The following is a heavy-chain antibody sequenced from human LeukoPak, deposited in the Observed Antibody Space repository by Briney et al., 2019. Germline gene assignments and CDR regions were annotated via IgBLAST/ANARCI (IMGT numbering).Heavy chain of an antibody. Sequence: PGGSLRLSCGVSGFTFSNYGMLWVRQAPGKGLEWVAFIRYDGNNKLYADSVKGRFTISRDNAKNSLYLQMNSLRAEDTAVYYCARARYMDVWGKGTTVTVSS. J-gene: IGHJ6*03. CDR1: GFTFSNYG. V-gene: IGHV3-30*02. CDR3: ARARYMDV. CDR2: IRYDGNNK.